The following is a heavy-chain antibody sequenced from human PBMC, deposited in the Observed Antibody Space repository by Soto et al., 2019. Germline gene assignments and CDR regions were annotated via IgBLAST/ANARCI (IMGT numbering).Heavy chain of an antibody. D-gene: IGHD2-15*01. Sequence: SETLSLTCAVYGGSFSGYYWSWIRQPPGKGLEWIGEINHSGSTNYNPSLKSRVTISVDTSKNQFSLKLSSVTAADTAVYYCARVRGVGYCSGGSRYPPLTYGMDVWGQGTKVTVYS. V-gene: IGHV4-34*01. CDR3: ARVRGVGYCSGGSRYPPLTYGMDV. CDR1: GGSFSGYY. J-gene: IGHJ6*02. CDR2: INHSGST.